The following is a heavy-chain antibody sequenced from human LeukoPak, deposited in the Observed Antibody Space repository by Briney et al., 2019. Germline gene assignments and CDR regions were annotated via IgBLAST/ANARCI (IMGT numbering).Heavy chain of an antibody. CDR2: INHSGST. CDR1: GGSFSGYY. D-gene: IGHD3-10*01. J-gene: IGHJ4*02. Sequence: SETLSLTCAVYGGSFSGYYWSWIRQPPGKGLEWIGEINHSGSTNYNPSLKSRVTISVDTSKNQFSLKLSSVTAADTAVYYCARGFKRRELFSVSWDCWGQGTLVTVSS. CDR3: ARGFKRRELFSVSWDC. V-gene: IGHV4-34*01.